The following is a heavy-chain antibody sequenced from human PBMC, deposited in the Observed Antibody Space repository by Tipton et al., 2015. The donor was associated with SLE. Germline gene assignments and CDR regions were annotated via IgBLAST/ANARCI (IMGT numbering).Heavy chain of an antibody. CDR2: ISYGGGT. Sequence: TLSLTCSVSGGSISSNYWIWIRQPPGKGLGWIGYISYGGGTNYNPSLKSRVTMSVDTAKNQFSLKLTSVTAADTAVYYCARGMLTWRGAIVGVDVWGQGTTVTVSS. V-gene: IGHV4-59*08. D-gene: IGHD2-8*01. J-gene: IGHJ6*02. CDR3: ARGMLTWRGAIVGVDV. CDR1: GGSISSNY.